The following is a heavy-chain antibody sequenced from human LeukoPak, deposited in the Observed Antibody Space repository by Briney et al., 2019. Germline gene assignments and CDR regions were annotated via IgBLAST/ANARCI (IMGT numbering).Heavy chain of an antibody. CDR2: ISNSGSTI. CDR3: AKDNRRHYTSGPNPDSLH. CDR1: GFTFSDYY. J-gene: IGHJ4*02. D-gene: IGHD6-19*01. Sequence: PGGSLRLSCAASGFTFSDYYMSWIRQAPGKGLEWVSYISNSGSTIYYADSVKGRFTISRDNAKNSLYLQMNSLRAEDTAFYYCAKDNRRHYTSGPNPDSLHWGQGALVTVSS. V-gene: IGHV3-11*01.